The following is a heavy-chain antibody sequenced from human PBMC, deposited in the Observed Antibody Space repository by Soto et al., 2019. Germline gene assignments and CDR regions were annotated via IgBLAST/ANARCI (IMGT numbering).Heavy chain of an antibody. CDR1: GYTFTSYG. J-gene: IGHJ5*02. CDR2: INAYNGNT. V-gene: IGHV1-18*01. Sequence: QVPLVKSGAEVKKPGASVQVSCKASGYTFTSYGISWVRQAPGQGLEWMGWINAYNGNTNYAQKLQGRVTMTTDTPTSTAYRELRSLRSDDTAVYYCARVLPPFDPWGQGTLVTVSS. CDR3: ARVLPPFDP.